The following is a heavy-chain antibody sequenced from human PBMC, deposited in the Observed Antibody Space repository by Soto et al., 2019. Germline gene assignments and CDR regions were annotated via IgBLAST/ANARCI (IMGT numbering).Heavy chain of an antibody. CDR2: IYYSGST. V-gene: IGHV4-59*01. Sequence: SEILSLTCTVSGGSISSYHWSWIRQPPGKGLEWIGYIYYSGSTNYNPSLKSRVTISVDTSKNQFSLKLSSVTAADTAVYYCARGFPRVWVGGWFDPWGQGTLVTVSS. CDR1: GGSISSYH. D-gene: IGHD3-16*01. CDR3: ARGFPRVWVGGWFDP. J-gene: IGHJ5*02.